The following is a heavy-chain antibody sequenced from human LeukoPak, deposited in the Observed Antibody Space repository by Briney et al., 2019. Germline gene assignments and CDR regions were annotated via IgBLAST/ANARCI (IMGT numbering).Heavy chain of an antibody. D-gene: IGHD6-19*01. Sequence: SETLSLTCTVSGGSISSYYWSWIRQPPGKGLEWIGYIYYSGSTNYNPSLKSRVTISVDTSKNQFSLKLSSVTAADTAVYYCARLIAVAGTGWFDPWGQGTLVPVSS. CDR1: GGSISSYY. CDR3: ARLIAVAGTGWFDP. CDR2: IYYSGST. J-gene: IGHJ5*02. V-gene: IGHV4-59*08.